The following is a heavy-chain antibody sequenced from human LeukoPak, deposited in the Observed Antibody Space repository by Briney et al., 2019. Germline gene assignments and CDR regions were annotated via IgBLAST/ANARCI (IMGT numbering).Heavy chain of an antibody. Sequence: PGGSLRLSCAASGFTFSSYAMSWVRQAPGKGLEWVSAISGSGGSTYYADSVKGRFTISRDNSKNTLYLQMNSLRAEDAAVYYCARHYDFWSGYSSWYYYYGMDVWGQGTAVTVSS. CDR1: GFTFSSYA. CDR3: ARHYDFWSGYSSWYYYYGMDV. D-gene: IGHD3-3*01. CDR2: ISGSGGST. V-gene: IGHV3-23*01. J-gene: IGHJ6*02.